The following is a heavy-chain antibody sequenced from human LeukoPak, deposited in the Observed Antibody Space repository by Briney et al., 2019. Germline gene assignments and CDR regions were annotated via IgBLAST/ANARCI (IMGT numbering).Heavy chain of an antibody. Sequence: SETLSLTCAVYGGSFSGYYWSWIRQPPGKGLEWIGEINHSGSTNYNPSLKSRVTISVDTSKNQFSLKLSSVTAADTAVYYCARRAPTNHYYDYMDVWGKGTTVTVSS. CDR3: ARRAPTNHYYDYMDV. CDR1: GGSFSGYY. CDR2: INHSGST. V-gene: IGHV4-34*01. J-gene: IGHJ6*03.